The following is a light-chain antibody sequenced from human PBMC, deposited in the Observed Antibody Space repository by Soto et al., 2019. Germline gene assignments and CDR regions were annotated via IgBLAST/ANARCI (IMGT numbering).Light chain of an antibody. CDR3: MQGTHWPPYT. CDR2: KVS. Sequence: DVVMTQSPLSLPVTLGQSASISCRSSQSLAYSDGNTYLNWFQQRPGQSPRRLIYKVSNRDSGVPDRFSGSGSGTDFTLKISRVAAEDVGVYYCMQGTHWPPYTFGQGTKLEIK. V-gene: IGKV2-30*01. CDR1: QSLAYSDGNTY. J-gene: IGKJ2*01.